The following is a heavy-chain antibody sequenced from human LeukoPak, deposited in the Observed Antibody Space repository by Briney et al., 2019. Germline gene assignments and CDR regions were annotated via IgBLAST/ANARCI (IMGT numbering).Heavy chain of an antibody. V-gene: IGHV3-23*01. Sequence: GGSLRLSCAASGFTFSSYAMCWVRQAPGKGLEWVSAISGSGGSTYYADSVKGRFTISRDNSKNTLYLQMNSLRAEDTAVYYCAIGDGPGSQLKDYWGQGTLVTVSS. CDR1: GFTFSSYA. J-gene: IGHJ4*02. CDR3: AIGDGPGSQLKDY. D-gene: IGHD2-2*01. CDR2: ISGSGGST.